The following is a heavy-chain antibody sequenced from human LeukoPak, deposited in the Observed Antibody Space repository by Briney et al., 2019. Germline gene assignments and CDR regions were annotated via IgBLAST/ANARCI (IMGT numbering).Heavy chain of an antibody. CDR2: IIPIFGTA. D-gene: IGHD6-19*01. Sequence: ASVKVSCKASGGTFSSYAISWVRQAPGQGLEWMGGIIPIFGTANYAQKFQGRVTMTEDTSTDTAYMELSSLRSEDTAVYYCANGWYEGADYWGQGTLVTVSS. V-gene: IGHV1-69*06. CDR3: ANGWYEGADY. J-gene: IGHJ4*02. CDR1: GGTFSSYA.